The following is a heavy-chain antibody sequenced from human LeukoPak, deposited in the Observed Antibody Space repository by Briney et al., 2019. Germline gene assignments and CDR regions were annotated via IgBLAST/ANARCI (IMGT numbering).Heavy chain of an antibody. D-gene: IGHD3-22*01. CDR1: GFTFSSYA. CDR2: ISGSGGST. Sequence: TGGSLRLSCAASGFTFSSYAMSWVRQAPGKGLEWVSAISGSGGSTYYADSVKGRFTISRDNSKNTLYLQMNSLRAEDTAVYYCANSPWGTYYDSSGYFIDYWGQGTLVTVSS. CDR3: ANSPWGTYYDSSGYFIDY. V-gene: IGHV3-23*01. J-gene: IGHJ4*02.